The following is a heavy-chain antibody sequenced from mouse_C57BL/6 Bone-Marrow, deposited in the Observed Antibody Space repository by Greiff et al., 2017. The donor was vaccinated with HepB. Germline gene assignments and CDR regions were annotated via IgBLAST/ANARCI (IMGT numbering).Heavy chain of an antibody. CDR2: IDPETGGT. J-gene: IGHJ3*01. V-gene: IGHV1-15*01. D-gene: IGHD1-1*01. CDR1: GYTFTDYE. CDR3: TREEGYYYPFAC. Sequence: QVQLQQSGAELVRPGASVTLSCKASGYTFTDYEMHWVKQTPVHGLEWIGAIDPETGGTAYNQKFKGKAILTADKSSSTAYMELRSLTSEDSAGYYCTREEGYYYPFACWGRGTLVTVSA.